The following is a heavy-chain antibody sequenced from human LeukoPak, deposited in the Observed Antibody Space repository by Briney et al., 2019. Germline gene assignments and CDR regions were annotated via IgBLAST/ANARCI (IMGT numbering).Heavy chain of an antibody. Sequence: GGSLRLSCAASGFTFDDYAMHWVRQTPGKGLEWVSLITWDGSSTYYADSVKGRFTISRDNSKNSLYLQMNSLRAEDTALYYCAKGRTTMINGAFDYWGQGTLVTVFS. CDR3: AKGRTTMINGAFDY. CDR2: ITWDGSST. V-gene: IGHV3-43D*03. J-gene: IGHJ4*02. D-gene: IGHD3-16*01. CDR1: GFTFDDYA.